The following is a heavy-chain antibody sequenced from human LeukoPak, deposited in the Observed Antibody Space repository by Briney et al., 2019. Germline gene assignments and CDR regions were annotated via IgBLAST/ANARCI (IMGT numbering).Heavy chain of an antibody. J-gene: IGHJ4*02. CDR3: ARADRLGAALLASFDY. D-gene: IGHD3-16*01. CDR2: ISSGGNTI. Sequence: GGSLRLSCAASGFTFNSETMNWVRQAPGKGLEWVSYISSGGNTIYYADSVKGRFTISRDNAKNSLFLQMNSLRAEDTAVYYCARADRLGAALLASFDYWGQGTLVTVSS. CDR1: GFTFNSET. V-gene: IGHV3-48*01.